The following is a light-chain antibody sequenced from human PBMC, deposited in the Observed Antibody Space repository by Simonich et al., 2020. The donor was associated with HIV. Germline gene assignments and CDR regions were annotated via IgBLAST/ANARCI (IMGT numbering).Light chain of an antibody. CDR2: EAS. CDR3: QQRSNWPLT. Sequence: EIVMTKSPATLSVSPGERATLSCRASQSVSSNFAWYQQKPGQAPRLLIYEASNSATGIPARFSGSGSGTDFTLTISSLEPEDFAVYYCQQRSNWPLTFGGGTKVEIK. J-gene: IGKJ4*01. CDR1: QSVSSN. V-gene: IGKV3-11*01.